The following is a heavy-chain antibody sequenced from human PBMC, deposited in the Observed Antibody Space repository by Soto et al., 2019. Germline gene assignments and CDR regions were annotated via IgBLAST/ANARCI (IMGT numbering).Heavy chain of an antibody. CDR2: ISGSGGST. D-gene: IGHD5-12*01. CDR3: AKDEGSGYDSIYYFEY. CDR1: GFTFSSYA. V-gene: IGHV3-23*01. J-gene: IGHJ4*02. Sequence: EVQLLESGGGLVQPGGSLRLSCAASGFTFSSYAMSWVRQAPGKGLEWVSGISGSGGSTYYADSVKGRFTISRDNSKNTLDLQMNSLRAEDTAVYYCAKDEGSGYDSIYYFEYWGQGTLVAVSS.